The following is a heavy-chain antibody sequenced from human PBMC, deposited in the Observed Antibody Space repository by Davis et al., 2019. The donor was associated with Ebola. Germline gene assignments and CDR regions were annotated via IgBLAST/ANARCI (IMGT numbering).Heavy chain of an antibody. CDR1: GGSISSGGYS. CDR2: IYHSGST. D-gene: IGHD6-13*01. Sequence: MPSETLSPTCAVSGGSISSGGYSWSWIRQPPGKGLEWIGYIYHSGSTYYNPSLKSRVTISVDRSKNQFSLKLSSVTAADTAVYYCARGKPFGSSFWFDPWGQGTLVTVSS. J-gene: IGHJ5*02. V-gene: IGHV4-30-2*01. CDR3: ARGKPFGSSFWFDP.